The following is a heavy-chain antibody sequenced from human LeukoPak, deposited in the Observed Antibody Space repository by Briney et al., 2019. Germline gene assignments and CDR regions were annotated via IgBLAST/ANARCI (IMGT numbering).Heavy chain of an antibody. V-gene: IGHV4-30-4*01. Sequence: PSQTLSLTCTVSGGSISSGDYYWSWIRQPPGKGLEWIGYIYYTGSTYYNPSLKSRVTISVDTSKNQFFLELSSVTAADTAVYFCARDARPYYGSSGHNWFDPWGQGTLVTVSS. D-gene: IGHD3-22*01. CDR3: ARDARPYYGSSGHNWFDP. CDR2: IYYTGST. CDR1: GGSISSGDYY. J-gene: IGHJ5*02.